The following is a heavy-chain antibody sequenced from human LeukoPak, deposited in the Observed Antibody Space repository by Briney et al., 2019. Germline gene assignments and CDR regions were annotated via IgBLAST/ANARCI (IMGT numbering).Heavy chain of an antibody. J-gene: IGHJ6*03. Sequence: GGSLRLSCAASGFTFSDYYMSWIRQAPGKGLEWVSYISSSGSTIYYADSVKGRFTISRDNAKNSLYLQMNSLRAEDTAVYYCARARTTQNIVVVPAAITGYYMDVWGKGTTVTVSS. D-gene: IGHD2-2*02. CDR3: ARARTTQNIVVVPAAITGYYMDV. V-gene: IGHV3-11*04. CDR1: GFTFSDYY. CDR2: ISSSGSTI.